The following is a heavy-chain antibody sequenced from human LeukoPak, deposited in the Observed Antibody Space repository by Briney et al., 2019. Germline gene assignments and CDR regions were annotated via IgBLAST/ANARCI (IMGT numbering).Heavy chain of an antibody. Sequence: GGSLRLSCTASGFKFDDYGMTWVRQAPGKGLEWVSDINWNGDSRGYAHSVRGRFTISRDNSKNTLYLQMNSLRAEDTAVYYCAKSGTRSSWSPRVKTYLDYWGQGTLVTVSS. D-gene: IGHD6-13*01. CDR2: INWNGDSR. V-gene: IGHV3-20*04. J-gene: IGHJ4*02. CDR1: GFKFDDYG. CDR3: AKSGTRSSWSPRVKTYLDY.